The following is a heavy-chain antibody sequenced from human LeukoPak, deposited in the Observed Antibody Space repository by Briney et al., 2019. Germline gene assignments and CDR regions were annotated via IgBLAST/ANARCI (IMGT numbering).Heavy chain of an antibody. Sequence: ASVKVSCKASGYTFTGYYMHWVRQAPGQGLEWMGWINPSSGGTSYAQKFQGRVTMTRDTSISTAYMELSRLRSDDTAVYYCARDDSGSSIHFDYWGQGTLVTVSS. J-gene: IGHJ4*02. CDR1: GYTFTGYY. CDR2: INPSSGGT. V-gene: IGHV1-2*02. D-gene: IGHD1-26*01. CDR3: ARDDSGSSIHFDY.